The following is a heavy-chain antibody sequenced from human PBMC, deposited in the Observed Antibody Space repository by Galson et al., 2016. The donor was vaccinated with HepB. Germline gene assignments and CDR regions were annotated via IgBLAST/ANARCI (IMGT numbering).Heavy chain of an antibody. J-gene: IGHJ4*02. CDR2: ISGSGGNT. CDR3: AALEPYYFDY. D-gene: IGHD1-1*01. CDR1: GFTFSTYA. Sequence: SLRLSCAASGFTFSTYAMTWVRQAPGKGLEWASTISGSGGNTFYADSVKGRFTISRDNSKNTLYLQMTSQRGDDTAVFYCAALEPYYFDYWGQGTLVTVSS. V-gene: IGHV3-23*01.